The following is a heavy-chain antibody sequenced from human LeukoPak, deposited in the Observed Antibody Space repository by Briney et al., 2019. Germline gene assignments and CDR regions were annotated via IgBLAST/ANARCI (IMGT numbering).Heavy chain of an antibody. Sequence: SETLSLTCTVSGGSISSYYWSWIRQPPGKGLEWIGYIYYSGSTNYNPSLKSRVTISVDTSKNQFSLKLSSVTAADTAVYHCARVGWDIVVVPAAITFDIWGQGTMVTVSS. CDR2: IYYSGST. CDR1: GGSISSYY. D-gene: IGHD2-2*01. CDR3: ARVGWDIVVVPAAITFDI. J-gene: IGHJ3*02. V-gene: IGHV4-59*01.